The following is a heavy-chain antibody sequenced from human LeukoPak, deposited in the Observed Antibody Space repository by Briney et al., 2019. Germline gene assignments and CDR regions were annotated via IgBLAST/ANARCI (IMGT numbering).Heavy chain of an antibody. CDR1: GGSINSYY. CDR3: AREDCSVGSCPTYYYYGMDV. D-gene: IGHD2-15*01. V-gene: IGHV4-39*07. J-gene: IGHJ6*02. CDR2: IFYSGST. Sequence: SETLSLTCTVSGGSINSYYWGWIRQPPGNGLEWIGSIFYSGSTYYNPSLKSRVTISVDTSKNQFSLKVSSVTAADTAVYYCAREDCSVGSCPTYYYYGMDVWGQGTTVTVSS.